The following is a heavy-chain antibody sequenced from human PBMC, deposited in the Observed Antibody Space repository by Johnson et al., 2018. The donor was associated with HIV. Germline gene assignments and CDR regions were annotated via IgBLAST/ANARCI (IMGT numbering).Heavy chain of an antibody. CDR2: ISSSGISI. D-gene: IGHD6-19*01. Sequence: QVQLVESGGGLVKPGGSLRLSCAASGFTFSDYYMSWIRQAPGKGLECLSYISSSGISIYYIDSVKGRFTISRDNAKNSLYLQMNSLKTEDTAVYYCTREGRPVAAFTVGAFDIWGQGTMVTVSS. V-gene: IGHV3-11*01. CDR1: GFTFSDYY. CDR3: TREGRPVAAFTVGAFDI. J-gene: IGHJ3*02.